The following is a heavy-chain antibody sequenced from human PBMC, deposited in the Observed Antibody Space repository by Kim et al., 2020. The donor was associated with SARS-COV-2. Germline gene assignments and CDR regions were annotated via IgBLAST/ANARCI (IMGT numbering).Heavy chain of an antibody. CDR1: GGSISSSNW. CDR3: ARDRQIRHVDIVATRKRDNDAFDI. J-gene: IGHJ3*02. V-gene: IGHV4-4*02. Sequence: SETLSLTCAVSGGSISSSNWWSWVRQPPGKGLEWIGEIYHSGSTNYNPSLKSRVTISVDKSKNQFSLKLSSVTAADTAVYYCARDRQIRHVDIVATRKRDNDAFDIWGQGTMVTVSS. D-gene: IGHD5-12*01. CDR2: IYHSGST.